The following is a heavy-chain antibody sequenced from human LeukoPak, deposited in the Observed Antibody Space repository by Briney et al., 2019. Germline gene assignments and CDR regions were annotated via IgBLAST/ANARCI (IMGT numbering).Heavy chain of an antibody. CDR1: GYTFTSYG. J-gene: IGHJ1*01. CDR2: ISAYNGNT. Sequence: GASVKVSCKASGYTFTSYGISWVRQAPGQGLEWIGWISAYNGNTNYAQKLQGRVTMTTDTSTSTAYMELRSLRSDDTAVYYCASSYYYDSSGYYYAEYFQHWGQGTLVTVSS. V-gene: IGHV1-18*01. D-gene: IGHD3-22*01. CDR3: ASSYYYDSSGYYYAEYFQH.